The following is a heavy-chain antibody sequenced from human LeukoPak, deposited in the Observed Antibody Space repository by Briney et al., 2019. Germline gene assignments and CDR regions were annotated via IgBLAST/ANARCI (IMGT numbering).Heavy chain of an antibody. Sequence: GGSLRLSCAVSGITLSNYGMSWVRQAPGKGLEWVAGIVGSGSSTYYGDSVKGRLTLSRDNSKNTLYLQMNSLRAEDTAVYYCAKVHSSGWVFDYWGQGTLVTVSS. D-gene: IGHD6-19*01. J-gene: IGHJ4*02. V-gene: IGHV3-23*01. CDR3: AKVHSSGWVFDY. CDR2: IVGSGSST. CDR1: GITLSNYG.